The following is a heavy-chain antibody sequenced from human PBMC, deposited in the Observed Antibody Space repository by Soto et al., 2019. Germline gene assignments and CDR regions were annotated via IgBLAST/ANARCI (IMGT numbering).Heavy chain of an antibody. Sequence: SETXSLTCAVFGGSIGSGGYDWSWIRQHPGKGLEWIGYIYYSGSTYYNPSLKSRVTISVDTSKNQLSLKMSSVTAADKAVYYCARGSTLRFLDWSLEYCAKGTLVT. CDR3: ARGSTLRFLDWSLEY. J-gene: IGHJ4*02. CDR1: GGSIGSGGYD. D-gene: IGHD3-3*01. CDR2: IYYSGST. V-gene: IGHV4-31*11.